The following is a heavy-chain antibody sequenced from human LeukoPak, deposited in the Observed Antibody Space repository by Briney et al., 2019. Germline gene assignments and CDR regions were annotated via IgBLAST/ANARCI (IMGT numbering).Heavy chain of an antibody. Sequence: GGSLRLSCAASGFTFSSYAMSWVRQAPGKGLEWVSGISSSGGPAYYADSVKGRFTISRDNSKNTLYLQMNSLRAEDTAVYYCAKIPASYSSGWSNFDYWGQGALVTVSS. CDR2: ISSSGGPA. V-gene: IGHV3-23*01. CDR3: AKIPASYSSGWSNFDY. CDR1: GFTFSSYA. J-gene: IGHJ4*02. D-gene: IGHD6-19*01.